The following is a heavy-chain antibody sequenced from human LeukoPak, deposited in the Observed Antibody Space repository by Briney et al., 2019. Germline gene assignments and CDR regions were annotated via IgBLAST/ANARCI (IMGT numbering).Heavy chain of an antibody. CDR1: GFIFNTYA. D-gene: IGHD3-3*01. CDR2: ISGGAGTT. Sequence: PGGSLRLSCAAPGFIFNTYAMSWVRQAPGKGLEWVSAISGGAGTTYYADSVKGRFTVSRDNSKNTMYLQMNSLRAEDTAVYYCAKVYNDFWSGSGYFDNWGQGTLVTVSS. J-gene: IGHJ4*02. CDR3: AKVYNDFWSGSGYFDN. V-gene: IGHV3-23*01.